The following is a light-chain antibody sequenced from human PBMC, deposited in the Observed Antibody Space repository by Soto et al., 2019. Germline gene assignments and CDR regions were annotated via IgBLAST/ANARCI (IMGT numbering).Light chain of an antibody. CDR3: SSYTGSGTLV. J-gene: IGLJ2*01. CDR2: EVS. V-gene: IGLV2-14*01. CDR1: SSDVGGYNY. Sequence: QSVLTQPASVSGSPGQSITISCTGTSSDVGGYNYVSWYQQHPGKAPKLMIYEVSNRPSGVSNRFSASKSGNMASLTISGLQAEDEADYYCSSYTGSGTLVFGGGTQLTVL.